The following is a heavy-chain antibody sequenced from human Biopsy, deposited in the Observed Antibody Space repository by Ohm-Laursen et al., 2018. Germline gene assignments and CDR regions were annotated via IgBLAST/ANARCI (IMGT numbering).Heavy chain of an antibody. D-gene: IGHD2-2*01. CDR2: IWYDGTNK. CDR1: GFSFSTYG. V-gene: IGHV3-33*07. Sequence: SLRLSCTALGFSFSTYGIYWVRQAPGKGLEWVAAIWYDGTNKYYAESVKGRLTTSRDNSKNTLYLQMNSLRAEDTAVYFCARGGPHVRAGGSAFDYWGQGTLVTVSS. J-gene: IGHJ4*02. CDR3: ARGGPHVRAGGSAFDY.